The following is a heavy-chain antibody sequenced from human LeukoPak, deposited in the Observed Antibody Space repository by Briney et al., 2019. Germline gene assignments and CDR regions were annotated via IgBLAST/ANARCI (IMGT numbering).Heavy chain of an antibody. Sequence: GGSLRLSCAASGFSFSSYAMTWVRQAPGKGLEWVSTISGSRGSTYYADSVKGRLTISRDNSKNALYLQMNSLRAEDTAVYYCAKSRFSYYYYYMDVWGKGTTVTVSS. CDR2: ISGSRGST. CDR1: GFSFSSYA. V-gene: IGHV3-23*01. J-gene: IGHJ6*03. CDR3: AKSRFSYYYYYMDV.